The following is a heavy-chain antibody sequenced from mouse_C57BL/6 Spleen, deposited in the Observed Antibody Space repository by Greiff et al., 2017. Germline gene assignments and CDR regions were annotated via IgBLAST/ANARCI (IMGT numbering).Heavy chain of an antibody. V-gene: IGHV14-2*01. D-gene: IGHD4-1*01. J-gene: IGHJ2*01. CDR1: GFNIKDYY. Sequence: VQLQQSGAELVKPGASVKLSCTASGFNIKDYYMHWVKQRTEQGLEWIGRIDPEDGETKYAPNFQGKATITADTSSHTAYLQLSSLTSEDTAVYYCATANWARYFDYWGQGTTLTVSS. CDR3: ATANWARYFDY. CDR2: IDPEDGET.